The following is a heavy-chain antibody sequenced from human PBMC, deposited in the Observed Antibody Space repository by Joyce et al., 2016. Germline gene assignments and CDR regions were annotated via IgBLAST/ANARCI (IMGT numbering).Heavy chain of an antibody. CDR2: INTDGGST. CDR1: GFSFSGYW. D-gene: IGHD6-6*01. J-gene: IGHJ5*02. CDR3: VRGISARPGGPNWFDP. V-gene: IGHV3-74*01. Sequence: EVQLVESGGGLVQPGGSLRLSCAASGFSFSGYWIHWVRQAPGKGLGWVSRINTDGGSTRFADSVKGRFTISRDNAKNTLYLQMNSLRAEDTAVYYCVRGISARPGGPNWFDPWGQGTLVTVSS.